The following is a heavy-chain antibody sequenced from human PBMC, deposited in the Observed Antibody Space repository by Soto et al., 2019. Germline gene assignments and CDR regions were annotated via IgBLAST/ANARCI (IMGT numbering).Heavy chain of an antibody. D-gene: IGHD3-3*01. Sequence: SETLSLTCTVSGGSISSYYWSWIRQPPGKGLEWIGYIYYGGSTNYNPSLKSRVTISVDTSKNQFSLKLSSVTAADTAVYYCARRGRFLDYYYMDVWGKGTTVTVSS. CDR2: IYYGGST. J-gene: IGHJ6*03. CDR1: GGSISSYY. CDR3: ARRGRFLDYYYMDV. V-gene: IGHV4-59*08.